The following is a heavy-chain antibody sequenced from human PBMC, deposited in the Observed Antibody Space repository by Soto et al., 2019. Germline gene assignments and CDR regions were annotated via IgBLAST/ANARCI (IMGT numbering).Heavy chain of an antibody. CDR2: ITGNGVST. CDR3: AGGYSSSWYVM. Sequence: DVQLLESGGGLVQPGGSLRLSCAASGFTFNSHVMSWVRQAPGKGLEWVSAITGNGVSTYYADSVMGRFTTSRDNFKNTLYLQMNSLGAEDTAVYYCAGGYSSSWYVMWGQGTLVTVSS. J-gene: IGHJ4*02. V-gene: IGHV3-23*01. D-gene: IGHD6-13*01. CDR1: GFTFNSHV.